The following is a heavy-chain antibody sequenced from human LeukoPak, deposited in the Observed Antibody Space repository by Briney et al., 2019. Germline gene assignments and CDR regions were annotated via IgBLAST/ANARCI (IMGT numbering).Heavy chain of an antibody. D-gene: IGHD3-22*01. CDR2: ISGSGGST. V-gene: IGHV3-23*01. J-gene: IGHJ4*02. CDR3: ASHYDSSGYIN. CDR1: GFTFSSYS. Sequence: GGSLRLSCAASGFTFSSYSMNWVRQAPGKGLEWVSAISGSGGSTYYADSVKGRFTISRDNSKNTLYLQMNSLRAEDTAVYYCASHYDSSGYINWGQGTLVTVSS.